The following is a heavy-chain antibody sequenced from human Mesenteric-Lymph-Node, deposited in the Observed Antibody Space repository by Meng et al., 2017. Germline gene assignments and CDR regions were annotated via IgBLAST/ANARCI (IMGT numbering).Heavy chain of an antibody. CDR1: GFTFSSYA. J-gene: IGHJ4*02. D-gene: IGHD6-19*01. V-gene: IGHV3-30*01. Sequence: GGSLRLSCEASGFTFSSYAMHWVRQAPGKGLEWVAVISYDGSNKYYADSVKGRFTISRDNSKNTLYLQMNSLRAEDTAVYYCAKPAKQYSSGWPTDYWGQGTLVTVSS. CDR3: AKPAKQYSSGWPTDY. CDR2: ISYDGSNK.